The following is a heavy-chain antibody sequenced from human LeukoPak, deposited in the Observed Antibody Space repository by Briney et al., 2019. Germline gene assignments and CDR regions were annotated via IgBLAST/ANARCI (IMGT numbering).Heavy chain of an antibody. D-gene: IGHD2-8*01. J-gene: IGHJ4*02. V-gene: IGHV4-38-2*02. Sequence: SETLSLTCTVSGYSISSGYYWGWIRQPPGKGLEWIGSIYHSGSTYYNQSLKSRVTISVDTSKNQFSLKLSSVTAADTAVYYCARVGWGYCTNGVCYHFDYWGQGTLVTVSS. CDR3: ARVGWGYCTNGVCYHFDY. CDR1: GYSISSGYY. CDR2: IYHSGST.